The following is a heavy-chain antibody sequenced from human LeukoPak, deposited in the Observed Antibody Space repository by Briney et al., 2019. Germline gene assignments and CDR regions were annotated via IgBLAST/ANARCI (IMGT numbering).Heavy chain of an antibody. V-gene: IGHV3-48*03. CDR3: AELGITMIGGV. CDR2: ISSSGSTV. J-gene: IGHJ6*04. Sequence: GGSLRLSCAASGFTFSSYEMNWVRQAPGKGLEGVSYISSSGSTVYYADSVKGRFTISRDNAKNSLYLQMNSLRAEDTAVYYCAELGITMIGGVWGKGTTVTISS. CDR1: GFTFSSYE. D-gene: IGHD3-10*02.